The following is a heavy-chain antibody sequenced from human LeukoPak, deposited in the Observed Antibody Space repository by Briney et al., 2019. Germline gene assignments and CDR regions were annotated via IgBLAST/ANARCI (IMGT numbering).Heavy chain of an antibody. J-gene: IGHJ4*02. CDR3: ARDDYGDYGPSYFDY. CDR1: GGSISSSTYY. CDR2: IYYSGST. Sequence: SETLSLTCTVSGGSISSSTYYWGWIRQPPGKGLEWIGSIYYSGSTYYNPSLKSRVTISVDTSKNQVSLKLSSVTAADTAVYYCARDDYGDYGPSYFDYWGQGTLVTVSS. D-gene: IGHD4-17*01. V-gene: IGHV4-39*02.